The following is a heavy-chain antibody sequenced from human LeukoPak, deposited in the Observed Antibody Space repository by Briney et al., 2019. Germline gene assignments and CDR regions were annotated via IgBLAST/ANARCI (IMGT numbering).Heavy chain of an antibody. J-gene: IGHJ4*02. Sequence: ASVKVSCKASGGTFSSYAISWVRQAPGQGLEWMGGIIPIFGTANYAQKFQGRVTITADESTSTAYMELSSLRSEDTAVYYCAGEWMVRGVGYWGQGTLVTVSS. V-gene: IGHV1-69*13. CDR1: GGTFSSYA. CDR3: AGEWMVRGVGY. CDR2: IIPIFGTA. D-gene: IGHD3-10*01.